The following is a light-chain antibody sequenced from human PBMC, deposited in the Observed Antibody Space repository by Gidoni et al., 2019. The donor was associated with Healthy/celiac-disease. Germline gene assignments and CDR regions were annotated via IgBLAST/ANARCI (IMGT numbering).Light chain of an antibody. CDR1: QSVSSN. CDR2: GAS. J-gene: IGKJ4*01. V-gene: IGKV3-15*01. Sequence: EIVLTQSPATLSVSPGERATLSCRASQSVSSNLAWYQQKPGQAPRLLIYGASTRATGIPARFSGSGSGKEFTLTISSLQSEDFAVYYCKQYNNWPLTFGGGTKVEIK. CDR3: KQYNNWPLT.